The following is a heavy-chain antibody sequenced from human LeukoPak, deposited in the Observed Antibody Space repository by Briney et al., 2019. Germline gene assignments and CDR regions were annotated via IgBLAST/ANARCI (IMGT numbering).Heavy chain of an antibody. CDR3: TFRWGFSPSYSDS. V-gene: IGHV4-39*01. J-gene: IGHJ4*02. D-gene: IGHD4-11*01. CDR1: GGSFSSSSYY. CDR2: IYYTGST. Sequence: SETLSLTCTVSGGSFSSSSYYWGWIRQPPGKGLEWIGSIYYTGSTYYNPSLKSRVTISVDTSKTQLSLKLTSVTAADTAVYYCTFRWGFSPSYSDSWGRGSLVTVSS.